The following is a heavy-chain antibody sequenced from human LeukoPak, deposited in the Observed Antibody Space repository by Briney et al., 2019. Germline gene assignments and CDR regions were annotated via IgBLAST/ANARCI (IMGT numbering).Heavy chain of an antibody. CDR1: GFTFSSYA. CDR3: AKASAPSYYYDSSFHPDAFDI. D-gene: IGHD3-22*01. CDR2: ISYDGSNK. V-gene: IGHV3-30-3*01. J-gene: IGHJ3*02. Sequence: PGRSLRLSCAASGFTFSSYAMHWVRQAPGKGLEWVAVISYDGSNKYYADSVKGRFTISRDNSKNTLYLQMNSLRAEDTAVYYCAKASAPSYYYDSSFHPDAFDIWGQGTMVTVSS.